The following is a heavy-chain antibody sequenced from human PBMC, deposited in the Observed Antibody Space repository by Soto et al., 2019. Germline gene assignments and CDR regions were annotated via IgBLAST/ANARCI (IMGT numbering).Heavy chain of an antibody. J-gene: IGHJ6*02. D-gene: IGHD1-7*01. V-gene: IGHV6-1*01. CDR2: TYYRSRVYN. CDR3: AAGTTSVAMDV. CDR1: RDTVSSNSVA. Sequence: SQTLSLTCVGSRDTVSSNSVAWNWVRQSPSSCLEWLGRTYYRSRVYNDYAVSVKSRITIKPDTSKNQFSLQLNSVTPEDTAVYYCAAGTTSVAMDVWGHGTTVTVSS.